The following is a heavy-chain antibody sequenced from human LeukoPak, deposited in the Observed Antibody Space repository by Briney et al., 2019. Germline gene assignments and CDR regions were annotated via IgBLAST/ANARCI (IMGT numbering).Heavy chain of an antibody. V-gene: IGHV3-21*01. CDR1: GFTFSSYS. J-gene: IGHJ4*02. CDR2: ISSSSSYI. D-gene: IGHD6-6*01. Sequence: GSLRLSCAASGFTFSSYSMNWVRQAPGKGLEWVSSISSSSSYIYYADSVKGRFTISGDNAKNSLYLQMNSLRAEDTAVYYCARDSEEYSSSSLGYWGQGTLVTVSS. CDR3: ARDSEEYSSSSLGY.